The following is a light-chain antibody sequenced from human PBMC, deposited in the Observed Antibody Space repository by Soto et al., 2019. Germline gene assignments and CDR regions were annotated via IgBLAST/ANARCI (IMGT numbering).Light chain of an antibody. CDR3: QQYNNWPRT. V-gene: IGKV3-15*01. CDR2: GAS. Sequence: EIVLTPSPATLSLSPCERATLSARASQSVSSNLAWYQQKPGQAPRLLIYGASTRATGIPARFSGSGSGTEFTLTISSLQSEDFAVYYCQQYNNWPRTFGQGTKVDIK. J-gene: IGKJ1*01. CDR1: QSVSSN.